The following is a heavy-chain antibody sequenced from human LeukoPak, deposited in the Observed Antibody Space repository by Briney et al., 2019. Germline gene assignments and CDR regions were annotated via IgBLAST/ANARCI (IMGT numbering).Heavy chain of an antibody. D-gene: IGHD3-3*01. J-gene: IGHJ6*03. CDR2: ISSSGSTI. CDR3: ASDTFFNYYYMDV. Sequence: GGSLRLSCAASGFTFSSYEMNWVRQAPGKGLEWVSYISSSGSTIYYADSVKGRFTISRDNAKNSLYLRMNSLRAEDTAVYYCASDTFFNYYYMDVWGKGTTVTVSS. CDR1: GFTFSSYE. V-gene: IGHV3-48*03.